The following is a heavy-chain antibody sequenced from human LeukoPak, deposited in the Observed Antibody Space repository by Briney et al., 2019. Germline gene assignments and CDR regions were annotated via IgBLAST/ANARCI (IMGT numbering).Heavy chain of an antibody. J-gene: IGHJ4*02. V-gene: IGHV1-46*01. CDR2: INPTGGST. CDR1: GYTFTTYD. D-gene: IGHD6-13*01. Sequence: ASVKVSCKASGYTFTTYDIHWVRQAPGQGLEWMGIINPTGGSTTYEQKFQCRVTMTRDTSTNTVFMEVNSLRSEDTAVYYCALYSSTWYWGQGTLVTVSS. CDR3: ALYSSTWY.